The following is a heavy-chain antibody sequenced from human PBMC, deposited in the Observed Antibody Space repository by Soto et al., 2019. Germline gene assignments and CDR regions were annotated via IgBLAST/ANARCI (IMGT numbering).Heavy chain of an antibody. CDR1: GGSISSDIYY. CDR2: ISYSGST. CDR3: AKDGTSWNGGGY. D-gene: IGHD6-13*01. Sequence: TSVTLSLTGTVAGGSISSDIYYSGLVRQSPEKGLEWIASISYSGSTNYNPALKSRVTISVDTSKNQFSLKLSSVTAADTAISYCAKDGTSWNGGGYWGQGTLVTVSS. J-gene: IGHJ1*01. V-gene: IGHV4-39*07.